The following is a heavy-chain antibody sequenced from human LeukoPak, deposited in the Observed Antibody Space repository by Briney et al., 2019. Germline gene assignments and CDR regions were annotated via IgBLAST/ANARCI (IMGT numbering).Heavy chain of an antibody. D-gene: IGHD1-1*01. J-gene: IGHJ6*03. Sequence: GGSLRLSCAASGFTFSSYGMHWVREAPGKGLEGVAFIRYDGSNKYYADSVKGRFTISRDNSKNTLYLQMNSLRAEDTAVYYCAKDPTTYYYYYMDVWGKGTTVTVS. CDR2: IRYDGSNK. V-gene: IGHV3-30*02. CDR1: GFTFSSYG. CDR3: AKDPTTYYYYYMDV.